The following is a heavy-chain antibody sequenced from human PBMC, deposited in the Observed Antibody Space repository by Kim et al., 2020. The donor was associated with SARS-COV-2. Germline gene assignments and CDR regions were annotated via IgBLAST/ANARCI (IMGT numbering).Heavy chain of an antibody. CDR1: GFTFSSYA. CDR2: ISGSGGST. D-gene: IGHD3-9*01. CDR3: AKESYDILTGYGEGMDV. J-gene: IGHJ6*02. V-gene: IGHV3-23*01. Sequence: GGSLRLSCAASGFTFSSYAMSWVRQAPGKGLEWVSAISGSGGSTYYADSVKGRFTISRDNSKNTLYLQMNSLRAEDTAVYYCAKESYDILTGYGEGMDVWGQGTTVTVSS.